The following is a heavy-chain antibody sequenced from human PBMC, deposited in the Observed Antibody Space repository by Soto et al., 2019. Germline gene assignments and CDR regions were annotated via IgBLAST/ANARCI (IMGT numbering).Heavy chain of an antibody. CDR2: IYYSGST. CDR3: ARDSQISIDSSGYYGDFRKDYYYYYGMDV. V-gene: IGHV4-31*03. CDR1: GGSISSGGYY. J-gene: IGHJ6*02. Sequence: SETLSLTCTVSGGSISSGGYYWSWIRQHPGKGLEWIGYIYYSGSTYYNPSLKSRVTISVDTSKNQFSLKLSSVTAADTAVYYCARDSQISIDSSGYYGDFRKDYYYYYGMDVWGQGTTVTVSS. D-gene: IGHD3-22*01.